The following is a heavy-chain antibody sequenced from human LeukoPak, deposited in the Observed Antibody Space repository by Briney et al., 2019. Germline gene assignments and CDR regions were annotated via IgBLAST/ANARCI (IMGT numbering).Heavy chain of an antibody. Sequence: GGSLRLSSAASGFTVSNSYVNWVRRAPGKGLEWGSGIYSGGNTYYADSVKGRFTISRDNSKNTLYLQMNRLRVEDTAVYYCARDPQINAFDIWGQGTMVTVSS. V-gene: IGHV3-66*01. CDR3: ARDPQINAFDI. J-gene: IGHJ3*02. CDR1: GFTVSNSY. CDR2: IYSGGNT.